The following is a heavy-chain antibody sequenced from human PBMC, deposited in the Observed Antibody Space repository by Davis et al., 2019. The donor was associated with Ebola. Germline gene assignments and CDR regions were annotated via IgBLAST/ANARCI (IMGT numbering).Heavy chain of an antibody. D-gene: IGHD1-26*01. CDR1: GYSISSGYY. J-gene: IGHJ4*02. Sequence: SETLSLTCTVSGYSISSGYYWGWIRQPPGKGLEWIGSIYHSGSTYYNPSLKSRVAMSVDTSKNQFSLKLSSATAADTAVYYCARPVGVYYHYFDYWGQGTLVTVSS. CDR2: IYHSGST. CDR3: ARPVGVYYHYFDY. V-gene: IGHV4-38-2*02.